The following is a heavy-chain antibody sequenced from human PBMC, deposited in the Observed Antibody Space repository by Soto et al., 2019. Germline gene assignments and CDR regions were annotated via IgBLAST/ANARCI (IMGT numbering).Heavy chain of an antibody. CDR2: IYSSATT. J-gene: IGHJ4*02. CDR3: ARDRTTGSLWAGIDY. V-gene: IGHV4-59*01. D-gene: IGHD6-19*01. CDR1: GGSISGYY. Sequence: PSETLSLTCTVSGGSISGYYWSWIRQPPGKGLEWIGYIYSSATTNYNPSLKSRVTISVDMSKYRFSLKLSSVSAADTAVYYCARDRTTGSLWAGIDYWSQGTLVTVS.